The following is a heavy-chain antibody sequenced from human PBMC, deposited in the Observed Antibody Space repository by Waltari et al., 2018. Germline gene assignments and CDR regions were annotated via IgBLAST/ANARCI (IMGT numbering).Heavy chain of an antibody. CDR2: IYYSGST. V-gene: IGHV4-59*01. CDR3: ARDRMVRGVYYYYYGMDV. Sequence: QVQLQESGPGLVKPSETLSLTCTVSGGSISSYYWSWIRQPPGKGLEWIGYIYYSGSTNYNPSLQSRVTISVETSKNQFSLKLSSVTAADTAVYYCARDRMVRGVYYYYYGMDVWGQGTTVTVSS. J-gene: IGHJ6*02. D-gene: IGHD3-10*01. CDR1: GGSISSYY.